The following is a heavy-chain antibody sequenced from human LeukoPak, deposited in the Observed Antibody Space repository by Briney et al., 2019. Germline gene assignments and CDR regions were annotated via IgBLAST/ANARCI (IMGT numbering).Heavy chain of an antibody. D-gene: IGHD3-22*01. CDR3: AREADSSGYFFRPDY. Sequence: GASVKVSCKASGYTFTNYAISWVRQAPGQGLEWMGWISVYSDDTKSAQNLQGRITMTKDTSTSTAYVELRSLRSDDTAVYYCAREADSSGYFFRPDYWGQGTLVTVSS. J-gene: IGHJ4*02. CDR2: ISVYSDDT. V-gene: IGHV1-18*01. CDR1: GYTFTNYA.